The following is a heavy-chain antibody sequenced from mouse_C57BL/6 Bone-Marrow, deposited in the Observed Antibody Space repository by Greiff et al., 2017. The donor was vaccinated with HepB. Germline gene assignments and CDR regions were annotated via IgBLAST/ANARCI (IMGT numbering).Heavy chain of an antibody. Sequence: QVQLQQSGAELVRPGASVKLSCKASGYTFTDYCINWVKQRPGQGLEWIARIYPGSGNTYYNEKFKGKATLTAEKSSSTAYMQLSSLTSEDSAVYFCARGGAYFDYWGQGTTLTVSS. V-gene: IGHV1-76*01. CDR3: ARGGAYFDY. J-gene: IGHJ2*01. CDR2: IYPGSGNT. CDR1: GYTFTDYC.